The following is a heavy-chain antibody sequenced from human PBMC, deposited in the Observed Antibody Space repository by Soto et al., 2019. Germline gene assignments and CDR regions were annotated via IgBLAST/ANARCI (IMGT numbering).Heavy chain of an antibody. D-gene: IGHD5-12*01. CDR3: ARDGYSGYDPADY. CDR1: GGTFSSYT. CDR2: IIPILGIA. Sequence: QVQLVQSGAEVKKPGSSVKVSCKASGGTFSSYTISWVRQAPGQGLEWVGRIIPILGIANYAQKFQGSVTITADKSTSTAYMELSSLRSEDTAVYYCARDGYSGYDPADYWGQGTLVTVSS. J-gene: IGHJ4*02. V-gene: IGHV1-69*08.